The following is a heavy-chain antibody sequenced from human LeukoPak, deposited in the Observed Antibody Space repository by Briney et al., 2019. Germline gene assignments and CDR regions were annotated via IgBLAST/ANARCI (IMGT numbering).Heavy chain of an antibody. D-gene: IGHD3-3*01. V-gene: IGHV1-2*02. CDR3: TRVHYDFWKSGYLFGWDS. CDR1: GYTFTDYY. CDR2: INPNSGDT. Sequence: ASVTVSCKASGYTFTDYYIHWVRQAPGQGLEWMGWINPNSGDTFYAQKFQGRVSMARDTSINTAYMELSSLRSDDTAVYYCTRVHYDFWKSGYLFGWDSWGQGALVTVSS. J-gene: IGHJ4*02.